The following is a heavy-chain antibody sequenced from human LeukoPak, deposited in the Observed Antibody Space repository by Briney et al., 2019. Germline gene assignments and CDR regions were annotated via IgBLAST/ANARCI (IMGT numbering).Heavy chain of an antibody. V-gene: IGHV4-34*01. D-gene: IGHD6-13*01. J-gene: IGHJ4*02. Sequence: SETLSLTCAVYGGSFSGHYWSWIRQPPGKGLEWIGEINHSGSTNYNPSLKSRVTISVDTSKNQFSLRLSSVTAADTAVYYCARGYSSSWYSFPYYFDYWGQGTLVTVSS. CDR1: GGSFSGHY. CDR3: ARGYSSSWYSFPYYFDY. CDR2: INHSGST.